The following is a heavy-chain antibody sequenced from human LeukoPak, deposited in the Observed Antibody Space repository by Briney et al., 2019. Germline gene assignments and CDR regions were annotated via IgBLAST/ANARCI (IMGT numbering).Heavy chain of an antibody. D-gene: IGHD5-18*01. J-gene: IGHJ4*02. CDR2: ICYSGSS. Sequence: SETLSLTCTVSGVSISSSSYYWGWIRQPPGKGLEWIGSICYSGSSYYNPSLKSRVTISVDTSKNQFSLKLSSVTAADTAVYYCARGRLRDTAMVTPVDYWGQGTLVTVSS. CDR3: ARGRLRDTAMVTPVDY. CDR1: GVSISSSSYY. V-gene: IGHV4-39*01.